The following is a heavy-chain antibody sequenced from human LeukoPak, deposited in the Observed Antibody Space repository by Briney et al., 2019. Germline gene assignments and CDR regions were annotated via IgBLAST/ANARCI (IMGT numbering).Heavy chain of an antibody. CDR3: ARGAYGGISMDV. J-gene: IGHJ6*04. D-gene: IGHD4-23*01. Sequence: GGPLRLSCAASGFTFSNYIMNWVRQAPGKGLEWVSSISSGYRHIEYADSVKGRFTISRDNAMNSLYLQMDSLRVEDTSVYYCARGAYGGISMDVWGKGPTVTVSS. V-gene: IGHV3-21*01. CDR2: ISSGYRHI. CDR1: GFTFSNYI.